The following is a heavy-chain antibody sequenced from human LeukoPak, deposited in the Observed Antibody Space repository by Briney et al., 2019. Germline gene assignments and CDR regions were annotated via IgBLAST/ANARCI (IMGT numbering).Heavy chain of an antibody. D-gene: IGHD6-13*01. V-gene: IGHV3-48*03. J-gene: IGHJ4*02. CDR2: ISSSGSII. CDR3: ARWGDIATAGDY. Sequence: GGSLRLSCAASGFTFSTYEMNWDRQAPGKGLEWVSHISSSGSIIYYADSVKGRFTISRDNAKNSLYLQMNSLRAEDTALYYCARWGDIATAGDYWGQGTLVTVSS. CDR1: GFTFSTYE.